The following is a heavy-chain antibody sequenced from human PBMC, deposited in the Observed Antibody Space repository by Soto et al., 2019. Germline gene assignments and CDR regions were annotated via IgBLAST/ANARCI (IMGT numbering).Heavy chain of an antibody. CDR2: IPYDGSNK. CDR3: ARAAGQQWLVYYYYYGMDV. J-gene: IGHJ6*02. V-gene: IGHV3-30-3*01. Sequence: GGSLRLSCAASGFTFSSYAMHWVRQAPGKGLEWVSVIPYDGSNKYYADSVKGRFTISRDNSKNTLYLQMNSLRAEDTAVYYCARAAGQQWLVYYYYYGMDVWGQGTTVTVSS. D-gene: IGHD6-19*01. CDR1: GFTFSSYA.